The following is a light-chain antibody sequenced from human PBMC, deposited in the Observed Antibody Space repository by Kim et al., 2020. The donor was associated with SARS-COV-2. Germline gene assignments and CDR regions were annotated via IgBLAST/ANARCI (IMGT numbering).Light chain of an antibody. Sequence: QLVLTQSPSASASLGASVKLTCTLSSGSSSYAIAWHQQQPEKGPRYLMKLNSDGSHKKGDGIPDRFSGSSSGAERYLTISSLQSEDEADYYCQTWGTGIQVFGGGTQLTVL. CDR2: LNSDGSH. V-gene: IGLV4-69*01. CDR1: SGSSSYA. J-gene: IGLJ3*02. CDR3: QTWGTGIQV.